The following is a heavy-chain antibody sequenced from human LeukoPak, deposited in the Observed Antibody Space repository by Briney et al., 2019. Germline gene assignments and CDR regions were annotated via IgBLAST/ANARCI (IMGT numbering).Heavy chain of an antibody. J-gene: IGHJ3*02. V-gene: IGHV4-30-4*01. Sequence: PSETLSLTCTVSGGSISSGDYYWSWIRQPPGKGLEWIGYIYYSGSTYYNPSLKSRVTISVDTSKNQFSLKLSSVTAADTAVYYCGHDSRLGAFDIWGQGTMVTVSS. CDR1: GGSISSGDYY. D-gene: IGHD3-22*01. CDR3: GHDSRLGAFDI. CDR2: IYYSGST.